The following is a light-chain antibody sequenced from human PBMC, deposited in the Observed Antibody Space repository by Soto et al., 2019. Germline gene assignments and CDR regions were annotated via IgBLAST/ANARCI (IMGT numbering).Light chain of an antibody. CDR1: QSVSSY. Sequence: EIVLTQSPATLSLSPGERATLSCRASQSVSSYLAWYQQKPGQAPRLLIYDASNRATGIPARFSGSGSGTDFTLIINRLEPEDFAVYYCQQYGTSLTFGGGTRLEIK. CDR3: QQYGTSLT. J-gene: IGKJ5*01. CDR2: DAS. V-gene: IGKV3-11*01.